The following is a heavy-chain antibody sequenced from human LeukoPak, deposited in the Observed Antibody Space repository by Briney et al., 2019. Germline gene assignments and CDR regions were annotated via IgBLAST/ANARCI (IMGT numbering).Heavy chain of an antibody. V-gene: IGHV3-21*04. CDR1: GFTFSRSS. D-gene: IGHD2-2*02. Sequence: GGSLRLSCVGSGFTFSRSSMNWVHQAPGKGLEWVSSITSNGSQTYYADALKGRFIISRDNVKNSLYLQMSSLRAEDTALYHCARWDRMGPHCSSTSCYTGTVGAFDIWGQGTMVTVSS. J-gene: IGHJ3*02. CDR3: ARWDRMGPHCSSTSCYTGTVGAFDI. CDR2: ITSNGSQT.